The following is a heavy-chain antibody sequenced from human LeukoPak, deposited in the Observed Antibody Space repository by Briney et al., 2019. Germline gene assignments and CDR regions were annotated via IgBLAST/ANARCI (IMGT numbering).Heavy chain of an antibody. D-gene: IGHD3-22*01. CDR2: TYYSGST. CDR1: GGSISSYY. Sequence: PSETLSLTCTVSGGSISSYYWSWIRQPPGKGLEWIGYTYYSGSTNYNPSLKSRVTISVDTSKNQFSLKLSSVTAADTAVYYCARDVYDSSGYYYYFDYWGQGTLVTVSS. J-gene: IGHJ4*02. CDR3: ARDVYDSSGYYYYFDY. V-gene: IGHV4-59*01.